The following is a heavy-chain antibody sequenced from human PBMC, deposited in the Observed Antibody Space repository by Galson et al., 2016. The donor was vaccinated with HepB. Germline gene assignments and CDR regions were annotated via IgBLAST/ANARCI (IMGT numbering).Heavy chain of an antibody. CDR1: GLTFSKYW. J-gene: IGHJ4*02. CDR2: INQDGDVK. CDR3: ARESVLGRMIDS. V-gene: IGHV3-7*03. Sequence: SLRLSCAASGLTFSKYWMTWVRQAPGKGPEWLVDINQDGDVKYYVDSVEGRFTISRDNNKNSLYLQVSSLRAEDTAIYYCARESVLGRMIDSWGQGTLVTVSS. D-gene: IGHD2-8*01.